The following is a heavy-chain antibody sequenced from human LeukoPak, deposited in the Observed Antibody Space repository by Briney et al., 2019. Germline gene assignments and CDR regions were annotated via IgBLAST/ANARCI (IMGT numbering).Heavy chain of an antibody. D-gene: IGHD3-3*01. Sequence: SETLSLTCTVSGGSISSYYWSWIRQPAGKGLEGIGRIYTSGSTNYNPSLKSRVTISVDTSKNQFSLKLSSVTAADTAVYYCARRRVLITIFGVVIGTYFDYWGQGTLVTVSS. CDR1: GGSISSYY. CDR2: IYTSGST. V-gene: IGHV4-4*07. CDR3: ARRRVLITIFGVVIGTYFDY. J-gene: IGHJ4*02.